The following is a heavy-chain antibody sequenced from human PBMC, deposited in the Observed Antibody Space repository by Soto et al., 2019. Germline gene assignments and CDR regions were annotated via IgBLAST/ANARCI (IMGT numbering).Heavy chain of an antibody. D-gene: IGHD3-10*01. Sequence: PSETLSLTCTVSGGSISSYYWSWIRQPPGKGLEWIGYIYYSGSTNYNPSLKSRVTISVDTSKNQFSLKLSSVTAADTAVYYCARRPYGSGSYYEDYWGQGTLVTVSS. J-gene: IGHJ4*02. V-gene: IGHV4-59*08. CDR2: IYYSGST. CDR1: GGSISSYY. CDR3: ARRPYGSGSYYEDY.